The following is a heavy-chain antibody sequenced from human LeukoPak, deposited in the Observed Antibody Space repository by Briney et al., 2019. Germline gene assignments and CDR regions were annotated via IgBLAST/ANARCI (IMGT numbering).Heavy chain of an antibody. V-gene: IGHV4-4*07. CDR2: IYTSGST. CDR1: GGSISSYY. CDR3: ARVPILGARDYYGMDV. D-gene: IGHD3-3*01. J-gene: IGHJ6*02. Sequence: SETLSLTCTVSGGSISSYYWSWIRQPAGKGLEWIGRIYTSGSTNYSPSLKSRVTMSVDTSKNQFSLKLSSVTAADTAVYYCARVPILGARDYYGMDVWGQGTTVTVSS.